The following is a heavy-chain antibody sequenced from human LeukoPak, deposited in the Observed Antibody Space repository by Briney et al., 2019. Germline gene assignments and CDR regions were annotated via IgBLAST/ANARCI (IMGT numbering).Heavy chain of an antibody. CDR1: GFTFSVYG. D-gene: IGHD2-2*01. Sequence: GSLRLSCAASGFTFSVYGMQWVRQAPGKGLEWVAIISYDGSNAYYGDSVKGRFTISRDNSKNTVYLQMNSLRAEDTAVYYCAKSLFPIVVVPAAMADWGQGTLVTASS. J-gene: IGHJ4*02. CDR3: AKSLFPIVVVPAAMAD. CDR2: ISYDGSNA. V-gene: IGHV3-30*18.